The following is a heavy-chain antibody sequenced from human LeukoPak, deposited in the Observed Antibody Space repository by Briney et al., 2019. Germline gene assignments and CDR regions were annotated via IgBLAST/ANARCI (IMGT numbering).Heavy chain of an antibody. V-gene: IGHV1-8*01. D-gene: IGHD6-13*01. J-gene: IGHJ1*01. CDR2: MNPNSGNT. Sequence: APVKVSCKASGYTFTSYDINWGRQATGQGLEWMGWMNPNSGNTGYAQKFQGRVTMTRNTSISTAYMELSSLRSDDTAVYYCARGRYSSSWYQVLAEYFQHWGQGTLVTVSS. CDR1: GYTFTSYD. CDR3: ARGRYSSSWYQVLAEYFQH.